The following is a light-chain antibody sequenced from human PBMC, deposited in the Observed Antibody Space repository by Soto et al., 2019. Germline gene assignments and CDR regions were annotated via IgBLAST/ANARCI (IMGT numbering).Light chain of an antibody. CDR3: SSYTSISTVV. CDR1: SIDVGGYDY. V-gene: IGLV2-14*03. Sequence: QSALTQPASVSGSPGQSITISCTGTSIDVGGYDYVSWYQQHPGKAPKLVIYNVSNRPSGISNRFSGSKSGNTASLTISGLQAEDEADYYCSSYTSISTVVFGGGTKVTVL. CDR2: NVS. J-gene: IGLJ2*01.